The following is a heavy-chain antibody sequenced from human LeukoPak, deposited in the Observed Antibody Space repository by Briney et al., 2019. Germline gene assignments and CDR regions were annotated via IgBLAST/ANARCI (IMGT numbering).Heavy chain of an antibody. CDR1: GFTFSSYA. V-gene: IGHV3-23*01. Sequence: PGGSLRLSCAASGFTFSSYAMSWVRQAPGKGLEWVSAISGSGGRTYYADSVKGRFTISRDNAKNSLYLQMNTLRVEDMAVYYCARDYDFWSGSHFDSWGQGTLVTVSS. CDR2: ISGSGGRT. CDR3: ARDYDFWSGSHFDS. J-gene: IGHJ4*02. D-gene: IGHD3-3*01.